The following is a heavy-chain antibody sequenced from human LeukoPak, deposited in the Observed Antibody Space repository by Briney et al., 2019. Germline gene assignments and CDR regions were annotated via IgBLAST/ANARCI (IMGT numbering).Heavy chain of an antibody. Sequence: GGSLRLSCAASGFTFSNYWMHWVRQAPGKGLVWVSRINTDGRTTKSTSYAESVTGRFTMCRDNAKNRLHLQMNSLRAEDTAVYYCVRDVWGDRDGFFDVWGQGTLVTVSS. V-gene: IGHV3-74*01. CDR2: INTDGRTTKST. CDR3: VRDVWGDRDGFFDV. J-gene: IGHJ4*02. D-gene: IGHD2-21*01. CDR1: GFTFSNYW.